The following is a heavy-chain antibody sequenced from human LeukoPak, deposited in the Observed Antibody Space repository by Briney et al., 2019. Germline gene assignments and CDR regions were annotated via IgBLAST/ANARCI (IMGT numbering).Heavy chain of an antibody. V-gene: IGHV3-48*01. J-gene: IGHJ4*02. CDR1: GFTFSSNA. D-gene: IGHD6-6*01. Sequence: GGSLRLSCAASGFTFSSNAMSWVRQAPGKGLEWVSYISSSSSTIYYADSVKGRFTISRDNAKNSLYLQMNSLRAEDTAVYYCARLDSSSWGMGDYWGQGTLVTVSS. CDR2: ISSSSSTI. CDR3: ARLDSSSWGMGDY.